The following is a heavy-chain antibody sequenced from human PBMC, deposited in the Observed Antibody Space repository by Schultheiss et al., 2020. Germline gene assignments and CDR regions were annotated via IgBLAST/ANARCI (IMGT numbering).Heavy chain of an antibody. V-gene: IGHV1-18*01. CDR1: GYSFPSYG. Sequence: ASVKVSCKASGYSFPSYGLSWVRQAPGQGLEWVGWISPYTGNTNYAQKLQDRVTMTTDTSTSTAYMELRSLRSDDTAVYYCARNVRWVTMVRGGLDFWAQVTLVKVSS. J-gene: IGHJ4*02. D-gene: IGHD3-10*01. CDR3: ARNVRWVTMVRGGLDF. CDR2: ISPYTGNT.